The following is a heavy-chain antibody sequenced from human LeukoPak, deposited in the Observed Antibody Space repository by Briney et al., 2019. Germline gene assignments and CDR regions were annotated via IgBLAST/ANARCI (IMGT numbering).Heavy chain of an antibody. CDR1: GYTFTSYD. J-gene: IGHJ6*03. CDR2: MNPNSGNT. V-gene: IGHV1-8*03. D-gene: IGHD3-9*01. Sequence: GASVKVSCKASGYTFTSYDINWVRQATGQGLEWMGWMNPNSGNTGYAQKFQGRVTITRNTSISTAYMELSSLRSEDTAVYYCARASGILTGYYLGGGYYYYMDVWGKGTTVTVSS. CDR3: ARASGILTGYYLGGGYYYYMDV.